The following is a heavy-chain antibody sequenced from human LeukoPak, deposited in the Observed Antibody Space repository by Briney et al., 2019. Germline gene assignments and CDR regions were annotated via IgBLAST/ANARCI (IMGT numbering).Heavy chain of an antibody. V-gene: IGHV3-48*01. CDR2: ISSSGSTI. CDR3: ARGVGDFVWGSYTMDV. J-gene: IGHJ6*03. Sequence: GGSLRLSCAASGFTFDEYSMHWVRQAPGKGLEWVSYISSSGSTIYYADSVKGRFTISRDNSKNTLFLQMNSLRAEDTAVYYCARGVGDFVWGSYTMDVWGKGTTVTVSS. D-gene: IGHD3-16*01. CDR1: GFTFDEYS.